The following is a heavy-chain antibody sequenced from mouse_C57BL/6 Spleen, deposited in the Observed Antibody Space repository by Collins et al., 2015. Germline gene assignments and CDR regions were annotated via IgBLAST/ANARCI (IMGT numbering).Heavy chain of an antibody. V-gene: IGHV14-4*01. Sequence: EVQLQQSGAELVRPGASVKLSCTASGFNIKDDYMHWVKQRPEQGLEWIGWIDPENGDTEYASKFQGKATITADTSSNTAYLQLSSLTSEDTAVYYCTTGGSSYVDYWGQGTSVTVSS. CDR1: GFNIKDDY. CDR2: IDPENGDT. J-gene: IGHJ4*01. CDR3: TTGGSSYVDY. D-gene: IGHD1-1*01.